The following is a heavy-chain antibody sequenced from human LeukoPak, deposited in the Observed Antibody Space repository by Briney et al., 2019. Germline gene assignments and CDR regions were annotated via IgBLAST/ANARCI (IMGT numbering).Heavy chain of an antibody. J-gene: IGHJ4*02. CDR3: ARVGYYYGAGSHFKALDS. D-gene: IGHD3-10*01. Sequence: ASVKVSCKASGYTFSDYYMHWVRQAPGQGLEWMGWINPNSGGTSYAQKFQDRITMTRDTSISTAHMELSRLRSDDTAVYYCARVGYYYGAGSHFKALDSWGQGTLVIVSS. V-gene: IGHV1-2*02. CDR1: GYTFSDYY. CDR2: INPNSGGT.